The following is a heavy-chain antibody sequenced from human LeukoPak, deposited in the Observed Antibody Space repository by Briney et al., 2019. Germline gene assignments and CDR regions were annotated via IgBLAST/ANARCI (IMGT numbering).Heavy chain of an antibody. CDR3: TTTYHYDSTGYSSYY. D-gene: IGHD3-22*01. CDR2: IKQDGSEK. Sequence: PGGSLRLSCAASGFTFSSYWMSWVRQAPGKGLEWVANIKQDGSEKYYVDSVKGRFTISRDNAKNSLYLQMNSLKTEDTAFYYCTTTYHYDSTGYSSYYWGQGTLVTVSS. J-gene: IGHJ4*02. CDR1: GFTFSSYW. V-gene: IGHV3-7*03.